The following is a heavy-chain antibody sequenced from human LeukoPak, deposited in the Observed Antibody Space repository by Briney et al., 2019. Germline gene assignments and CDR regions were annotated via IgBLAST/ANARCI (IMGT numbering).Heavy chain of an antibody. CDR2: IYTSGST. D-gene: IGHD3-3*01. CDR1: GGSISRYY. V-gene: IGHV4-4*07. J-gene: IGHJ4*02. CDR3: ARATVLEWLFVLDY. Sequence: PSETLSLTCTVSGGSISRYYWSWIRQPAGKGLEWIGRIYTSGSTNYNPSLKSRVTMSVDTSKNQFSLKLSSVTAADTAVYYCARATVLEWLFVLDYWGQGTLVTVSS.